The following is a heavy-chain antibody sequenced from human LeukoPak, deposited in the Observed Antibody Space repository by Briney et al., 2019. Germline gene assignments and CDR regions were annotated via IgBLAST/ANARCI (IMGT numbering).Heavy chain of an antibody. CDR3: ARPGRWLPTGYFDY. Sequence: SETLSLTCAVYGGSFSGYYWSWIRQPPGKGLEWIGEINHSGSTNYNPSLKSRVTISVDTSKNQFSLKLSSVTAADTAVYYCARPGRWLPTGYFDYWGQGTLVTVSS. CDR2: INHSGST. CDR1: GGSFSGYY. V-gene: IGHV4-34*01. J-gene: IGHJ4*02. D-gene: IGHD3-22*01.